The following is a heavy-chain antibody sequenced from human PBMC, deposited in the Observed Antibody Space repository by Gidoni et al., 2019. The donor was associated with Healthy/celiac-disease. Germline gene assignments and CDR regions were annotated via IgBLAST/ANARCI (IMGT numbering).Heavy chain of an antibody. CDR3: ARDPAMEVVPAAMPYYYYGMDV. CDR2: IKQDGSEK. J-gene: IGHJ6*02. CDR1: GFTFSIYW. D-gene: IGHD2-2*01. V-gene: IGHV3-7*01. Sequence: EVQLVESGGGLVQPGGSLRLSCAAFGFTFSIYWTSWVRQAPGKGLGWVANIKQDGSEKYYVDSVKGRFTISRDNAKNSLYLQMNSLRAEDTAVYYCARDPAMEVVPAAMPYYYYGMDVWGQGTTVTVAS.